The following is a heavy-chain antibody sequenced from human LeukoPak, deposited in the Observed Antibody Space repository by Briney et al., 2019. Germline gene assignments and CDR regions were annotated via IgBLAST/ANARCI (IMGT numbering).Heavy chain of an antibody. Sequence: GASVKVSCTASGYTFTGYYMHWVRQAPGQGLEWMGWINPNSGGTNYAQKFQGWVTMTRDTSISTAYMELSRLRSDDTAVYYCATSGYSSSWYVPPGYYYYGMDVWGQGTTVTVSS. J-gene: IGHJ6*02. CDR3: ATSGYSSSWYVPPGYYYYGMDV. D-gene: IGHD6-13*01. CDR2: INPNSGGT. V-gene: IGHV1-2*04. CDR1: GYTFTGYY.